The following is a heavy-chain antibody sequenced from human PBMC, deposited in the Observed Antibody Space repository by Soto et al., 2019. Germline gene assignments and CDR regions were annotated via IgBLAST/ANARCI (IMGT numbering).Heavy chain of an antibody. CDR2: ISAYNGST. CDR1: GYTFTSYG. V-gene: IGHV1-18*04. Sequence: ASVKVSCKASGYTFTSYGISWVRQAPGQGLEWMGWISAYNGSTNYAQKLQGRVTMTTDTSTSTAYMELRSLRSDDTAVYYCARGYCSSTSCQPLDYWGQGTLVTVSS. J-gene: IGHJ4*02. D-gene: IGHD2-2*01. CDR3: ARGYCSSTSCQPLDY.